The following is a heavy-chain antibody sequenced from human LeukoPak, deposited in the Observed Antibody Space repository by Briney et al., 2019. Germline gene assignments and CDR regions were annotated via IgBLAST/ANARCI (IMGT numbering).Heavy chain of an antibody. CDR1: GFTFSSYA. CDR2: ISGSGGTT. V-gene: IGHV3-23*01. Sequence: PGGSLRLSCAASGFTFSSYAMHWVRQAPGKGLEWVSAISGSGGTTYYADSVKGRFTISRDNSKNTLYLQMNSLRAEDTAVYYCAKGGGNTVTTRYFDYWGQGTLVTVSS. J-gene: IGHJ4*02. CDR3: AKGGGNTVTTRYFDY. D-gene: IGHD4-11*01.